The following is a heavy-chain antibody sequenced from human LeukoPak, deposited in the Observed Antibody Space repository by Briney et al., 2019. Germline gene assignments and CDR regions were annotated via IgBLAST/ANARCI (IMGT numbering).Heavy chain of an antibody. D-gene: IGHD6-19*01. J-gene: IGHJ6*03. Sequence: SETLSLTCTVSGGSISSSSYYWGWLRQPPGKGLEWIGSIYYSGSTYYNPSLKSRVTISVDTSKNQFSLKLSSVTAADTAVYYCARQGTSGWDYYYYMDVWGKGTTVTISS. CDR3: ARQGTSGWDYYYYMDV. CDR1: GGSISSSSYY. CDR2: IYYSGST. V-gene: IGHV4-39*01.